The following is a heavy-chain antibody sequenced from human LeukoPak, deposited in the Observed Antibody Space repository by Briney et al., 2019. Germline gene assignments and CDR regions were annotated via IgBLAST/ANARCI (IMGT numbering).Heavy chain of an antibody. CDR3: ARDAYGDRFFDY. V-gene: IGHV3-21*01. CDR1: GFTFSVYS. CDR2: ISSSSRYI. D-gene: IGHD4-17*01. J-gene: IGHJ4*02. Sequence: GGSLRLSCAASGFTFSVYSMNWVRQAPAKGLEWVSSISSSSRYIYYADSVRGRFTISRDNAKNSLYLQMNSLRAEDTAVYYCARDAYGDRFFDYWGQGTLVTVSS.